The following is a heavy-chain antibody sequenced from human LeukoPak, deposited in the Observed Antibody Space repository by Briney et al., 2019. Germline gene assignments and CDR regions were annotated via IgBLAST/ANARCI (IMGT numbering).Heavy chain of an antibody. J-gene: IGHJ4*02. CDR1: GGSISWDY. CDR2: IYKGGST. D-gene: IGHD3-22*01. CDR3: AREEYLQDSIGYSYYFHS. Sequence: SETLSLTCTVSGGSISWDYWSWIRQSAGKGLEWIGRIYKGGSTNYNPSFRSRVTMSVDTSKNQFSLNVTSVTAADTAVYYCAREEYLQDSIGYSYYFHSWGQGSLVTVSS. V-gene: IGHV4-4*07.